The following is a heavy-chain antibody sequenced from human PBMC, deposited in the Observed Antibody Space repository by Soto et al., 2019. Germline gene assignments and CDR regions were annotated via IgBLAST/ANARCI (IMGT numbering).Heavy chain of an antibody. Sequence: PGGSLRLSCEGTGLTINGYAMAWVRHAPEKGLEWVSSISGSGGSTYYAESVKGRFTISRDNSKNTLDLQLNSLRAEDTAVYYCAKYRGSSYNYNPFYAWGKGTMVTVSS. V-gene: IGHV3-23*01. J-gene: IGHJ3*01. CDR3: AKYRGSSYNYNPFYA. CDR1: GLTINGYA. D-gene: IGHD5-12*01. CDR2: ISGSGGST.